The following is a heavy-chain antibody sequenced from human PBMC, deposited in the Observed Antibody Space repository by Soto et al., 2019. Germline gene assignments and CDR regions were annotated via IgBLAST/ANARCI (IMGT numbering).Heavy chain of an antibody. CDR3: AKDTSSSLVYYYYGMDV. CDR1: GFTFDDYA. Sequence: GGSLRLSCVGSGFTFDDYAMYWVRQAPGKGLEWVSGIGWNSDTTGYADSVKGRFTISRDNGKNPLYLQMNSLRAEDTALYFCAKDTSSSLVYYYYGMDVWGQGTTVTVSS. CDR2: IGWNSDTT. D-gene: IGHD6-13*01. J-gene: IGHJ6*02. V-gene: IGHV3-9*01.